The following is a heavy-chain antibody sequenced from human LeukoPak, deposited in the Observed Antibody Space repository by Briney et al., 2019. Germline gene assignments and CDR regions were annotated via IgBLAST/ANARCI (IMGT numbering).Heavy chain of an antibody. CDR1: GYTFTSYG. Sequence: GSVKVSFKASGYTFTSYGISWVRQAPGQGSGWMGWINAYNGNTNYTQKLQGRVTMTTDTSTSTAYMELRSLRSDDTAVYYCARAGVTMVRGVIDYWGQGTLVTVSS. CDR3: ARAGVTMVRGVIDY. V-gene: IGHV1-18*01. J-gene: IGHJ4*02. D-gene: IGHD3-10*01. CDR2: INAYNGNT.